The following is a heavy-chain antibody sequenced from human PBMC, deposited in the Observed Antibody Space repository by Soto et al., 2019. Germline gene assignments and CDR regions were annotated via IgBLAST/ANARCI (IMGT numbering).Heavy chain of an antibody. CDR2: ISWDGGFT. J-gene: IGHJ6*02. V-gene: IGHV3-43*01. Sequence: GGSLRLSCAASGFTFDDYTMHWVRQAPGKGLEWVSLISWDGGFTYYADSLKGRFTISRDNSKNSLYLQMNSLRTEDTALYYCAKDIEARYYYYGMDVWGQGTTVTVSS. CDR3: AKDIEARYYYYGMDV. CDR1: GFTFDDYT.